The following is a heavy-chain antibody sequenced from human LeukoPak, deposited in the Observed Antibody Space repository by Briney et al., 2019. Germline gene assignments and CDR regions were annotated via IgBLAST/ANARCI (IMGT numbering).Heavy chain of an antibody. CDR3: ARDSALLWFGELDS. Sequence: SETLSLTCSVSGGSISSGDYYWSWIRQTPGKGLEWIGNIYYSGSTNYNASLKSRITISLDTSRNQFSLKPTSVTAADTAVYFCARDSALLWFGELDSWGQGTVVTVSS. V-gene: IGHV4-30-4*01. CDR2: IYYSGST. D-gene: IGHD3-10*01. J-gene: IGHJ4*02. CDR1: GGSISSGDYY.